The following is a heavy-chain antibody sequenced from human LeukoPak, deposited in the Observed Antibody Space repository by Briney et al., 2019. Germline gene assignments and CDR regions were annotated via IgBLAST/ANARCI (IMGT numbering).Heavy chain of an antibody. CDR2: IKQDGSEK. J-gene: IGHJ4*02. D-gene: IGHD4-17*01. V-gene: IGHV3-7*01. CDR1: GFTFSSYW. Sequence: GGSLRLSCAASGFTFSSYWMSWVRQAPGKGLEWVANIKQDGSEKYYVDSVKGRFTISSDNAKNSLYLQMNSLRAEDTAVYYCARGTGDYEYYFDYWGQGTLVTVSS. CDR3: ARGTGDYEYYFDY.